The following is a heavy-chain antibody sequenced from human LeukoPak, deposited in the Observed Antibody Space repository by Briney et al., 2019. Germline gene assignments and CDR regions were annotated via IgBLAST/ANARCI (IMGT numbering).Heavy chain of an antibody. CDR2: IKSDGSS. V-gene: IGHV3-74*01. Sequence: GGSLRLSCAASGFTFSSYWMHWVRQAPGKGLVWVSRIKSDGSSIYADSVKGRFTISRDNAKNTLYLQMNSLRAEDTAVYYCARLLGTDILTGYPDYWGQGTLVTVSS. D-gene: IGHD3-9*01. J-gene: IGHJ4*02. CDR3: ARLLGTDILTGYPDY. CDR1: GFTFSSYW.